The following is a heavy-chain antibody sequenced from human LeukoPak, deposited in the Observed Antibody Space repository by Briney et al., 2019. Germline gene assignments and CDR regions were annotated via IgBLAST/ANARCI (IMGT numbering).Heavy chain of an antibody. Sequence: PGGSLRLSCAASGFTFSSYWMSWVRQAPGKGLEWVANINRDGSEKYYGDSVKGRFTISRDNAKNSLYLQMNSLRAEDTAVYYCAGNGDSYAFDIWGQGTMVTVSS. J-gene: IGHJ3*02. CDR3: AGNGDSYAFDI. V-gene: IGHV3-7*01. D-gene: IGHD6-6*01. CDR2: INRDGSEK. CDR1: GFTFSSYW.